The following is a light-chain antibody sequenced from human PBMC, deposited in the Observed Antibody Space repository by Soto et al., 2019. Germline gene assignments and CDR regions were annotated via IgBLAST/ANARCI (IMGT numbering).Light chain of an antibody. V-gene: IGKV1-39*01. CDR3: QQSYSTPL. J-gene: IGKJ3*01. CDR2: AAS. CDR1: QSISSY. Sequence: DFQMTQSPSSLSASVGDRVTITCRSSQSISSYLNWYQQKPGKAPKLLIYAASSLQSGVPSRFSGSGSGTDFTLTISSLQPEDFATYYCQQSYSTPLFGPGTKVDIK.